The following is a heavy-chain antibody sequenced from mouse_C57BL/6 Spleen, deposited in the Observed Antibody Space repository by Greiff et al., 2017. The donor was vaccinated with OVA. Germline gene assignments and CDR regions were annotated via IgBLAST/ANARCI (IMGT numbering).Heavy chain of an antibody. CDR3: ARVYDYDEAGYAMDY. J-gene: IGHJ4*01. V-gene: IGHV1-39*01. Sequence: EVKLQESGPELVKPGASVKISCKASGYSFTDYNMNWVKQSNGKSLEWIGVINPNYGTTSYNQKFKGKATLTVDQSSSTAYMQLNSLTSEDSAVYYCARVYDYDEAGYAMDYWGQGTSVTVSS. CDR1: GYSFTDYN. CDR2: INPNYGTT. D-gene: IGHD2-4*01.